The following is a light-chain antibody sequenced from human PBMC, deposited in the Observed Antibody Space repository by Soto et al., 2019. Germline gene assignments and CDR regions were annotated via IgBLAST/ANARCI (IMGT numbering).Light chain of an antibody. CDR1: QSISSY. CDR2: AAS. J-gene: IGKJ5*01. Sequence: DIQMTQTTSSLSASVGDRVTITCRASQSISSYLNWYQQKPGKAPKLLIYAASSLQSGVPSRFSGSGSGTDFTLTISSLQPEDFATYYCQQSYSTLITFGQGTRLE. CDR3: QQSYSTLIT. V-gene: IGKV1-39*01.